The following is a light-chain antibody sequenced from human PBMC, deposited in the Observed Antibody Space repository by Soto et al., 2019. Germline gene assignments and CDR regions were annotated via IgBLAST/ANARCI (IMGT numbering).Light chain of an antibody. CDR1: SSNIGAGYD. V-gene: IGLV1-40*01. J-gene: IGLJ2*01. Sequence: QSVLTQPPSVSGAPGQRVTISCTGSSSNIGAGYDVHWYQQLPGTDPKLLIYGNSNRPSGVPDRFSGSKSGTSASLAITGLLAEDEADYYCQSYDSRLRVVFGGGTKLTVL. CDR2: GNS. CDR3: QSYDSRLRVV.